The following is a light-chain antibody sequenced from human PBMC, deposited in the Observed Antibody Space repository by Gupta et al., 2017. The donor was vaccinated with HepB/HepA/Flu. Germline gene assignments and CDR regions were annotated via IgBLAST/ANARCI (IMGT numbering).Light chain of an antibody. Sequence: QSVLTHSPSVSGATGQRVTISCTASSSNIGAGYDVHWYQQLPGTAPKLLIYGNSNRPSGVPDRFSGSKSGTSASLAITGLQAEDEADYYCQSYDSSLSGSVFGGGTKLTVL. CDR3: QSYDSSLSGSV. J-gene: IGLJ2*01. CDR2: GNS. CDR1: SSNIGAGYD. V-gene: IGLV1-40*01.